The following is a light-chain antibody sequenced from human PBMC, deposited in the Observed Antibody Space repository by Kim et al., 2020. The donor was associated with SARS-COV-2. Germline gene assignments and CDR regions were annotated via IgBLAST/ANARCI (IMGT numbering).Light chain of an antibody. J-gene: IGKJ3*01. CDR2: SAS. CDR3: QQLNSYPT. Sequence: IQLTQSPSSLSASVGDRVTITCRASQGISGYLAWYQQKPGKAPKLLIYSASTLQSGVPSRFSGSGSGTDFALTISSLQPEDFATYYCQQLNSYPTFGPGTKVDIK. V-gene: IGKV1-9*01. CDR1: QGISGY.